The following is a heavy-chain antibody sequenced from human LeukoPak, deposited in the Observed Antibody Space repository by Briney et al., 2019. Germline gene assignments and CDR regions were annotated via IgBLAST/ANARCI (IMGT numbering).Heavy chain of an antibody. D-gene: IGHD3-16*01. CDR1: GYSFTSYW. Sequence: SLMISCVCSGYSFTSYWISWVRHMPGEGLEWMGKIDPGDSNPSYNPSLLGHVTISVDKSINTAYLQWSSLNASDTATYYCGTIDSYAVDQWGQGTLVIVSS. CDR2: IDPGDSNP. CDR3: GTIDSYAVDQ. J-gene: IGHJ4*02. V-gene: IGHV5-10-1*01.